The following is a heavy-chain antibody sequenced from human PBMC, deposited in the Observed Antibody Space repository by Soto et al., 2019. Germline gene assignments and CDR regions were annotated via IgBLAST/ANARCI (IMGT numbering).Heavy chain of an antibody. V-gene: IGHV3-48*02. CDR3: AGGRSYSGYVLSTRKHKNYYGMDV. D-gene: IGHD5-12*01. CDR1: GFTFSSYS. CDR2: ISSSSSTI. J-gene: IGHJ6*02. Sequence: GGSLRLSCAASGFTFSSYSMNWVRQAPGKGLEWVSYISSSSSTIYYADSVKGRFTISRDNAKNSLYLQMNSLRDEDTAVYYCAGGRSYSGYVLSTRKHKNYYGMDVWGQGTTVTVSS.